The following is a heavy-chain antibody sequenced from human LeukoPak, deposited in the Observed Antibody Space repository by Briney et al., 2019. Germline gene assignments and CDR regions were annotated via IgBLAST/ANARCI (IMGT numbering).Heavy chain of an antibody. J-gene: IGHJ3*02. V-gene: IGHV3-7*01. CDR3: ARVRGIQAGLDI. CDR2: IKQDGSEK. D-gene: IGHD1-14*01. CDR1: GFTFSSYA. Sequence: GGSLRLSCAASGFTFSSYAMSWVRQAPGKGLEWVANIKQDGSEKYYVDSVKGRFTISRDNSKNSLYLQMNRLRAEDTAVYYCARVRGIQAGLDIWGQGTMVTVSS.